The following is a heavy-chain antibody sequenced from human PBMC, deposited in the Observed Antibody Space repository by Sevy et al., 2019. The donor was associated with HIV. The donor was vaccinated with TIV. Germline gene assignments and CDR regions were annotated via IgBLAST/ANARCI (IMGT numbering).Heavy chain of an antibody. CDR2: IIPIFGTA. Sequence: ASVKVSCKASGGTFSSYAISWVRQAPGQGLEWMGGIIPIFGTANYAQKFQGRVTITADESTSTAYMELSSLRSEDTGVYYCAREDYYDSSGSHYYYGMDVWGQGTTVTVSS. CDR3: AREDYYDSSGSHYYYGMDV. D-gene: IGHD3-22*01. V-gene: IGHV1-69*13. J-gene: IGHJ6*02. CDR1: GGTFSSYA.